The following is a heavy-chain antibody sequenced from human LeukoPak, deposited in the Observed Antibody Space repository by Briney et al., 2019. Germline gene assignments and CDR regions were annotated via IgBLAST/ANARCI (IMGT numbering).Heavy chain of an antibody. Sequence: SETLSLTCAVSGYSISSGYYWGWIRRPPGKGLEWIGSIYHSGSTYYNPSLKRRVTISGDTSKNQFSLKLSSVTAADTAVYYCARQRIGGSYETDDAFDIWGQGTMVTVSS. D-gene: IGHD1-26*01. CDR1: GYSISSGYY. V-gene: IGHV4-38-2*01. CDR2: IYHSGST. CDR3: ARQRIGGSYETDDAFDI. J-gene: IGHJ3*02.